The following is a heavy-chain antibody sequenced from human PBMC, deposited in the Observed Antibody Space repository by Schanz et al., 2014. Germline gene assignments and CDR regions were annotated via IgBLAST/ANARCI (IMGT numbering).Heavy chain of an antibody. CDR2: IASGGSHT. V-gene: IGHV3-NL1*01. Sequence: QVQLVESGGGVVQPGRSLRLSCAGSGFSFSDYGMHWVRQAPGRGLEWVSTIASGGSHTFYADSVTGRFTISGDNSKNTLFLQMNSLRVEDTAIYYCAKIWKAHHLTGRPGWSDGMDVWGQGTTVTVSS. D-gene: IGHD3-3*01. CDR1: GFSFSDYG. J-gene: IGHJ6*02. CDR3: AKIWKAHHLTGRPGWSDGMDV.